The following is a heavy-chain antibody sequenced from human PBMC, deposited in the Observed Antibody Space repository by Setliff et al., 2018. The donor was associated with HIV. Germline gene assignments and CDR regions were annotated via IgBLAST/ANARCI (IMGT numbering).Heavy chain of an antibody. CDR1: GDSIGTYS. CDR2: IYGSGST. V-gene: IGHV4-4*09. Sequence: PSETLSLTCAVSGDSIGTYSWHWLRQPPGKGLEWIGYIYGSGSTSYNPSLTSRVTMSTDTPNNRFALKLTSVTAADTAVYYCAKRAVQDGTVTSSNWFESWGQGTLVTVSS. J-gene: IGHJ5*01. CDR3: AKRAVQDGTVTSSNWFES. D-gene: IGHD1-7*01.